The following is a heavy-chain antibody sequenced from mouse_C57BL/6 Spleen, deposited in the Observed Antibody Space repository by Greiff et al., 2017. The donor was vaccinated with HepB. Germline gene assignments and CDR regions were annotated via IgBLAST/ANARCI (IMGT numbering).Heavy chain of an antibody. CDR1: GYTFTSYW. J-gene: IGHJ3*01. Sequence: QVQLKQPGTELVKPGASVKLSCKASGYTFTSYWMHWVKQRPGQGLEWIGNINPSNGGTNYNEKFKSKATLTVDKSSSTAYMQLSSLTSEDSAVYYCARFRNYDYDGWDFAYWGQGTLVTVSA. V-gene: IGHV1-53*01. CDR2: INPSNGGT. CDR3: ARFRNYDYDGWDFAY. D-gene: IGHD2-4*01.